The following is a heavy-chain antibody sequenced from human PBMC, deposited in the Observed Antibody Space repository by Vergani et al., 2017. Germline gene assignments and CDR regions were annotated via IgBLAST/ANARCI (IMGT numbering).Heavy chain of an antibody. CDR1: GYTFTGYY. D-gene: IGHD3-22*01. CDR3: ARGVVCYYDNSGYYYVDYCDY. Sequence: QVQLVQSGAEVKKPGASVKVSCKASGYTFTGYYMHWVRQAPGQRLAWMGWIKPNSGGTNYAQKFQGRVTMTRETSISTAYMELSRLRSDDTAVYYCARGVVCYYDNSGYYYVDYCDYWGQGTLVTVSS. J-gene: IGHJ4*02. V-gene: IGHV1-2*02. CDR2: IKPNSGGT.